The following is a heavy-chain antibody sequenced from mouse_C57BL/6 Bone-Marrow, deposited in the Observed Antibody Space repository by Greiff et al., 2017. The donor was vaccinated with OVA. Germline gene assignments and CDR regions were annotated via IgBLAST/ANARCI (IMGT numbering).Heavy chain of an antibody. J-gene: IGHJ1*03. D-gene: IGHD1-1*01. CDR2: INPYNGDT. CDR3: SICSYSADSCYDWYFAV. V-gene: IGHV1-37*01. Sequence: EVQLQQSGPELVKPGASVKISCKASGYSFTGYFMNWVKQSHGKSLEWIGRINPYNGDTFYNQKFKGKATLTVDKSSSTAHMELMSLTSEDFAVYYCSICSYSADSCYDWYFAVWGTGTTVTVSS. CDR1: GYSFTGYF.